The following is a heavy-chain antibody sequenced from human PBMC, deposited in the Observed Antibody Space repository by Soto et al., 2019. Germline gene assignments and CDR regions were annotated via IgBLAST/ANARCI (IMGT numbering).Heavy chain of an antibody. CDR3: ARPSIAAAGTGRDY. D-gene: IGHD6-13*01. J-gene: IGHJ4*02. V-gene: IGHV4-39*01. CDR1: GGSISSSSYY. Sequence: SETLSLTCTVSGGSISSSSYYWGWIRQPPGKGLEWIGSIYYSGSTYYNPSLKSRVTISVDTSKNQFSLKLSSVTAADTTVYYCARPSIAAAGTGRDYWGQGTLVTVSS. CDR2: IYYSGST.